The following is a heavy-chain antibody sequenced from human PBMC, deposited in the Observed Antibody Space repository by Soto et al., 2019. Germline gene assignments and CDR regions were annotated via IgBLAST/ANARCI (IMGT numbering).Heavy chain of an antibody. CDR2: IYYSGST. CDR1: GGSISSGGYY. J-gene: IGHJ4*02. V-gene: IGHV4-31*03. Sequence: SETLSLTCTVSGGSISSGGYYWSWIRQHPGKGLEWIGYIYYSGSTYYNPSLKSRVTISVDTSKNQFSLKLSSVTAADTAVYYCARVYGSSSLFDYWGQGTLVTVSS. CDR3: ARVYGSSSLFDY. D-gene: IGHD6-6*01.